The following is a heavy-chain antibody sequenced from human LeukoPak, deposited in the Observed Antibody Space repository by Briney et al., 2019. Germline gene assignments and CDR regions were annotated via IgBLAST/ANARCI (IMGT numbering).Heavy chain of an antibody. Sequence: ASVKVSCKASGYTFTSYGISWVRQAPGQGLEWMGWISAYNGNTNYAQKLLGRVTMTTDTSTSTAYMELRSLRSDDTAVYYCARDHGPSGWSNWFDPWGQGTLVTVSS. CDR1: GYTFTSYG. V-gene: IGHV1-18*01. CDR3: ARDHGPSGWSNWFDP. CDR2: ISAYNGNT. J-gene: IGHJ5*02. D-gene: IGHD6-19*01.